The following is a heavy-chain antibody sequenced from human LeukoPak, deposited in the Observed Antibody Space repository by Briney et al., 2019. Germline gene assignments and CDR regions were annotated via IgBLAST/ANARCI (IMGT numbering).Heavy chain of an antibody. CDR1: GGTYSSYA. J-gene: IGHJ4*02. CDR3: AREYCSSTSCYVRYFDY. D-gene: IGHD2-2*01. V-gene: IGHV1-69*13. CDR2: IIPIFGTA. Sequence: SVKVSCKASGGTYSSYAISWVRQAPGQGLEWMGGIIPIFGTANYAQKFQGRVTITADESTSTAYMELSSLRSEDTAVYYCAREYCSSTSCYVRYFDYWGQGTLVTVSS.